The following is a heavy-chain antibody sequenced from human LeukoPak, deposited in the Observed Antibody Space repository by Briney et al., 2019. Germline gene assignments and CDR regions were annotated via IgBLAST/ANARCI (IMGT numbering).Heavy chain of an antibody. CDR1: GGSISSSNW. Sequence: KASGTLSLTCAVSGGSISSSNWWSWVRQPPGKGLEWIGEIYHSGSTNYNPSLKSRVTISVDKSKNQFSLKLSSVTAADTAVYYCARVGYYDSSGYYSGWGQGTMVTVSS. J-gene: IGHJ3*01. CDR2: IYHSGST. V-gene: IGHV4-4*02. D-gene: IGHD3-22*01. CDR3: ARVGYYDSSGYYSG.